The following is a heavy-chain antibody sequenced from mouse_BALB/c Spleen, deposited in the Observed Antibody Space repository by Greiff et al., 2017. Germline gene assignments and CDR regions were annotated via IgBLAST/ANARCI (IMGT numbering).Heavy chain of an antibody. CDR1: GFTFSSYG. V-gene: IGHV5-6-3*01. D-gene: IGHD2-10*02. CDR2: INSNGGST. Sequence: EVQLVESGGGLVQPGGSLKLSCAASGFTFSSYGMSWVRQTPDKRLELVATINSNGGSTYYPDSVKGRFTISRDNAKNTLYLQMSSLKSEDTAMYYCAREYGNYSFAYWGQGTLVTVSA. CDR3: AREYGNYSFAY. J-gene: IGHJ3*01.